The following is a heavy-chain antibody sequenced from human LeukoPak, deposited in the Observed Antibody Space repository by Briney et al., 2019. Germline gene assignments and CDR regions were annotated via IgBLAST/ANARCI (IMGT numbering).Heavy chain of an antibody. D-gene: IGHD4/OR15-4a*01. Sequence: GGSLRLSCAASGFTFSTYAMSWVRQAPGKGLEWVSAISGSGGSTYYADSVKGRFTISRDNSKNTLYLQMNSLRAEDTAVYYCARRAGAYSHPYDYWGQGTLVTVSS. CDR1: GFTFSTYA. CDR2: ISGSGGST. J-gene: IGHJ4*02. V-gene: IGHV3-23*01. CDR3: ARRAGAYSHPYDY.